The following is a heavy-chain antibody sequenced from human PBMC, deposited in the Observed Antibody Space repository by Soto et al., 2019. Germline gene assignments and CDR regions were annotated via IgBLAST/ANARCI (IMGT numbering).Heavy chain of an antibody. Sequence: QVQLVESGGGVVQPGRSLRLSCAASGFTFSSYGMHWVRQAPGKGLEWVAVIWYDGSNKYYADSVKGRFTISRDNSKNTLYLQMNSLRAEDTAVYYCAISEYSSGWEENYYYYGMDVWGQGTTVTVSS. CDR1: GFTFSSYG. V-gene: IGHV3-33*01. D-gene: IGHD6-19*01. CDR3: AISEYSSGWEENYYYYGMDV. CDR2: IWYDGSNK. J-gene: IGHJ6*02.